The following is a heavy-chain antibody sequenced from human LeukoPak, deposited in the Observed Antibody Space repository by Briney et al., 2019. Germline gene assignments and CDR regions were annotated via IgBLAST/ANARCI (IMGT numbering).Heavy chain of an antibody. J-gene: IGHJ4*02. V-gene: IGHV4-59*01. CDR1: GGSISSYY. Sequence: TSETLSLTCTVSGGSISSYYWSWIRRPPGKGLEWIGYIYYSGSTNYNPSLKSRVTISVDTSKNQFSLKLSSVTAADTAVYYCARDQDIRGFDYWGQGTLVTVSS. CDR2: IYYSGST. CDR3: ARDQDIRGFDY. D-gene: IGHD3-3*02.